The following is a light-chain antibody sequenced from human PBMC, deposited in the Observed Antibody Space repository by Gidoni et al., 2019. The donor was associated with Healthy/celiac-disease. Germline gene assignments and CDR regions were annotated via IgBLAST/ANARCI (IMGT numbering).Light chain of an antibody. V-gene: IGKV4-1*01. CDR3: QQYYSTPRT. J-gene: IGKJ2*01. CDR1: QSVLYSSNNKNY. Sequence: DIVMTQSPHSLAVSLSERATINCKSSQSVLYSSNNKNYLAWYQQKPGQPPKLLIYWASTRESGVPDRFSGSGSGTDFTLTISSLQAEDVAVYYCQQYYSTPRTFGQGTKLEIK. CDR2: WAS.